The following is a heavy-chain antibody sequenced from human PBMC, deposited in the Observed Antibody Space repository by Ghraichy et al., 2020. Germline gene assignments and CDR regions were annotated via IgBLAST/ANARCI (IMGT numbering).Heavy chain of an antibody. J-gene: IGHJ5*02. CDR3: GRGAGWYDP. CDR1: GGSMSNYY. V-gene: IGHV4-59*01. Sequence: ETLSLTCTVAGGSMSNYYWSWIRQPPGKGLEWIGYIHYSGSTRYNPSLKSRVTISVDTSKNQFSLKLTSVTAADTAVYYCGRGAGWYDPWGQGTLVTVSS. CDR2: IHYSGST.